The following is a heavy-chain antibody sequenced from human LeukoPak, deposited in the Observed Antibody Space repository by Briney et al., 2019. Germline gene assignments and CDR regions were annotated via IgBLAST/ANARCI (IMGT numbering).Heavy chain of an antibody. V-gene: IGHV4-4*07. Sequence: SETLSLTCTASGGFINNYWSWIRQPAGKGLEWIGRVYTSGITNYNPSLKSRITMSVDTSKNQFSLKLTSVTAADTAVYYCARHNGFDRGYYYYMDVWGKGTTVTVSS. CDR2: VYTSGIT. D-gene: IGHD3-9*01. CDR3: ARHNGFDRGYYYYMDV. CDR1: GGFINNY. J-gene: IGHJ6*03.